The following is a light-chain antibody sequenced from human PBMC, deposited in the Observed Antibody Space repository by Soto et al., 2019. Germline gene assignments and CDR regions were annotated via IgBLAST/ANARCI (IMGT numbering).Light chain of an antibody. CDR3: QQDDSYSLT. CDR1: QTISSW. CDR2: DAS. Sequence: DIQMTQSPSTLYASVGDRVTITCPASQTISSWLAWYQQKPGKAPKLLIYDASSLESGVPSRFSGSGSGTEFTLTISSLQTDDYATYYCQQDDSYSLTFGQGTKVEIK. J-gene: IGKJ1*01. V-gene: IGKV1-5*01.